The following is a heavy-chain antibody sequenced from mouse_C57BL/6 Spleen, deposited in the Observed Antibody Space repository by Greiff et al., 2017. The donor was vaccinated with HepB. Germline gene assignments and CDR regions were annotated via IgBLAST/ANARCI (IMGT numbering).Heavy chain of an antibody. V-gene: IGHV1-15*01. CDR1: GYTFTDYE. CDR3: TRRNWAYYFDY. D-gene: IGHD4-1*01. J-gene: IGHJ2*01. CDR2: IDPETGGT. Sequence: VQLQQSGAELVRPGASVTLSCKASGYTFTDYEMHWVKQTPVHGLEWIGAIDPETGGTAYNQKFKGKAILTADKSSSTAYMELRSLTSEDSAVYYCTRRNWAYYFDYWGQGTTLTVSS.